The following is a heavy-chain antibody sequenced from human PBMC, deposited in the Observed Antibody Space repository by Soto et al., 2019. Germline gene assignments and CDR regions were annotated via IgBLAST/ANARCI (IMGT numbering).Heavy chain of an antibody. Sequence: SETLSLTCTVSGGSISSGGYYWSWIRQHPGKGLEWIGYIYYSGSTYYNPSLKSRVTISVDTSKNQFSLKLSSVTAADTAVYYCARDYGGNSRGGNYYYYGMDVWGQGTTVTVSS. CDR1: GGSISSGGYY. CDR3: ARDYGGNSRGGNYYYYGMDV. D-gene: IGHD4-17*01. J-gene: IGHJ6*02. V-gene: IGHV4-31*03. CDR2: IYYSGST.